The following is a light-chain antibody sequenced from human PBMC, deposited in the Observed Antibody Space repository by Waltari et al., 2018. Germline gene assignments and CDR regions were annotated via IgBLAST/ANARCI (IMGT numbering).Light chain of an antibody. V-gene: IGLV2-8*01. Sequence: QSALTQPPPASGSPGQSVTISCSGTSSDIGTYNFVSWYQQHPGKAPKLMIFDVHTRPSGVPDRFSGSKSGNTASLTVSRLQAEDEADYFCASYAGGNNLIFGGGTKLTVL. CDR1: SSDIGTYNF. CDR2: DVH. J-gene: IGLJ2*01. CDR3: ASYAGGNNLI.